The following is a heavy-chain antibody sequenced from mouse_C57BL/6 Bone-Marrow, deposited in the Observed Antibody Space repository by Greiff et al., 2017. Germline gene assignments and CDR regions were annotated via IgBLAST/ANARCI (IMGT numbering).Heavy chain of an antibody. Sequence: QVQLQQPGAELVKPGASVKMSCTASGYTFTRYWITWVKQRPGQGLEWIGAIYPGSGSTNYTEKFKSKATLSVDTSYSTASMQLSSLTSEDSAVYYCAREGIDYDYHWYFDVGGTGTTVTVTA. CDR1: GYTFTRYW. V-gene: IGHV1-55*01. D-gene: IGHD2-4*01. CDR3: AREGIDYDYHWYFDV. CDR2: IYPGSGST. J-gene: IGHJ1*03.